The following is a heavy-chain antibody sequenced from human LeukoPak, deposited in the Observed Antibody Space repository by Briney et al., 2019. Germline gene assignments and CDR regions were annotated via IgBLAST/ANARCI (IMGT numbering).Heavy chain of an antibody. D-gene: IGHD3-22*01. V-gene: IGHV3-21*01. CDR1: GFTFSSYS. Sequence: GGSLRLSCVASGFTFSSYSMKWVRQAPGKGLEWVSSISSSSSYIDYADSVKGRFTISRDNAKNSLYLQMNSLRAEDTAVYYCARDKYDSSGYYYLGYFQHWGQGTLVTVSS. J-gene: IGHJ1*01. CDR3: ARDKYDSSGYYYLGYFQH. CDR2: ISSSSSYI.